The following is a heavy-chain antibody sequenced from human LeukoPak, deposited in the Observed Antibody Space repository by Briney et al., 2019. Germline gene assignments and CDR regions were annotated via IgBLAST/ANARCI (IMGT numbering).Heavy chain of an antibody. CDR1: GYSISSGYY. V-gene: IGHV4-38-2*01. Sequence: SETLSLTCAVSGYSISSGYYWGWIRQLPGKGLEWIGSIYHSGSTYYNPSLKSRVTISVDTSKNQFSLKLSSVTAADTAAYYCAGKDYYDSSGYYYAYRGQGTLVTVSS. CDR3: AGKDYYDSSGYYYAY. D-gene: IGHD3-22*01. CDR2: IYHSGST. J-gene: IGHJ4*02.